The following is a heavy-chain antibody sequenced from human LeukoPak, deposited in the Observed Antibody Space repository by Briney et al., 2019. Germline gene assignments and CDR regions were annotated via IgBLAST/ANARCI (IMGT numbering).Heavy chain of an antibody. D-gene: IGHD3-10*01. CDR1: GYSFTSYW. CDR3: ARSGHYYGSGSYPPIDY. Sequence: GESLKISCKGSGYSFTSYWTSWVRQMPGKGLEWMGRIDPSDSYTNYSPSFQGHVTISADKSISTAYLQWSSLKASDTAMYYCARSGHYYGSGSYPPIDYWGQGTLVTVSS. V-gene: IGHV5-10-1*01. CDR2: IDPSDSYT. J-gene: IGHJ4*02.